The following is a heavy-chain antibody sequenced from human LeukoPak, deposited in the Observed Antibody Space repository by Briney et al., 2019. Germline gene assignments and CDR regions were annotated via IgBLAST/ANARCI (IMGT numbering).Heavy chain of an antibody. D-gene: IGHD2-2*01. CDR2: IYTSGST. CDR3: ARGSYCSSTSCRKAGAFDI. Sequence: SETLSLTCTVSGGSISSYYWSWIRQPAGKGLEWIGRIYTSGSTNYNPSLKSRVTMSVDTSKNQFSLKLSSVTAADTAVYYCARGSYCSSTSCRKAGAFDIWGQGTMVTVSS. CDR1: GGSISSYY. J-gene: IGHJ3*02. V-gene: IGHV4-4*07.